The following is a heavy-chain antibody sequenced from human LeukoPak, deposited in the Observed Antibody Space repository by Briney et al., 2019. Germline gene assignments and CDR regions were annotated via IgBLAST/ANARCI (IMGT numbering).Heavy chain of an antibody. Sequence: GGSLRLSCAASGFTFSSYSMNWVRQAPGKGLEWVSSISSSSYIYYADSVKGRFTISRDNAKNSLYLQMNSLRAEDTAVYYCARDGGNWKPHDYWGQGTLVTVSS. CDR3: ARDGGNWKPHDY. D-gene: IGHD1-20*01. CDR2: ISSSSYI. J-gene: IGHJ4*02. V-gene: IGHV3-21*01. CDR1: GFTFSSYS.